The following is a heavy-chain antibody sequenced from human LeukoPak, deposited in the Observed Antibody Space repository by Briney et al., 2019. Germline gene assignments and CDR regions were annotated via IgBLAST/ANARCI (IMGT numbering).Heavy chain of an antibody. V-gene: IGHV3-15*01. CDR1: GFTFTGFTFTNAW. CDR3: TTDSPLHFSDGSYSP. CDR2: IKSKTHGGSS. J-gene: IGHJ5*02. D-gene: IGHD2-15*01. Sequence: PGGSLRLSCAASGFTFTGFTFTNAWMTWVRQAPGKGLEWVGRIKSKTHGGSSDYAAPVKGRFTISRDDSRNTIYLQMNSLKTEDTAVYYCTTDSPLHFSDGSYSPWGQGTLVTVSS.